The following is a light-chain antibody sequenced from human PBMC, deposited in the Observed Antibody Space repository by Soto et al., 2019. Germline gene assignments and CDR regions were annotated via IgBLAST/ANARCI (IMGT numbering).Light chain of an antibody. Sequence: QSVLTQPAPVSGSPGQSITLSCTGTSSDVGGYNYVSWYQHHPGKAPKLMIYDVSNRPSGVSNRFSGSKSGNTASLTISGLQPEDEADYYCSSYTTSNTRQIVFGTGTKVTVL. V-gene: IGLV2-14*03. CDR3: SSYTTSNTRQIV. CDR1: SSDVGGYNY. CDR2: DVS. J-gene: IGLJ1*01.